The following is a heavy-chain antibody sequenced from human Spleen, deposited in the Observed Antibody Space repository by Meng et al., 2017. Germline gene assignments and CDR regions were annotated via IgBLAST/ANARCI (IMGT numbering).Heavy chain of an antibody. V-gene: IGHV3-30*07. CDR3: ARDHYDSSNYQWPTFYY. D-gene: IGHD3-22*01. J-gene: IGHJ4*02. CDR2: VLDDGDYK. CDR1: GFMFSTYS. Sequence: GESLKISCAASGFMFSTYSMHWVRQAPGKGLEWVTVVLDDGDYKYYADSVKGRFTISRDNSKNTLFLQMNSLRAEDTAVYFCARDHYDSSNYQWPTFYYWGEGTLVTVSS.